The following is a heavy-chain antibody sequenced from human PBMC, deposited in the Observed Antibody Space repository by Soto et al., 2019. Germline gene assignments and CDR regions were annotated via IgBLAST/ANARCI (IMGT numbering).Heavy chain of an antibody. Sequence: EVQLVESGGGLVKPGGSLRLSCAASGFTFSNAWMSWVRQAPGKGLEWVGRIKSKTDGGTTDYASPVKGRFTISRDDSKNTLDLQMNGQKTAETDVYYCTTDFDSLSTRHTRIDYFDYWGQGTLVTGSS. CDR3: TTDFDSLSTRHTRIDYFDY. J-gene: IGHJ4*02. CDR2: IKSKTDGGTT. D-gene: IGHD3-22*01. V-gene: IGHV3-15*01. CDR1: GFTFSNAW.